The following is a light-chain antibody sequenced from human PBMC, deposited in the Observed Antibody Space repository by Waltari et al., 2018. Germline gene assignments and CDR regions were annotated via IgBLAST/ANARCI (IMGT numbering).Light chain of an antibody. V-gene: IGKV4-1*01. CDR2: WAS. CDR1: QSVFYRSDNKNY. J-gene: IGKJ2*01. CDR3: QQYYSAPFN. Sequence: DIVMTQSPDSLAVSLGERAPITCKSSQSVFYRSDNKNYLAWYQQKPGQPPKLLLYWASNRESGVPDRFSGSGSETDFTLTISSLQAEDVAVYSCQQYYSAPFNFGQGTKLEIK.